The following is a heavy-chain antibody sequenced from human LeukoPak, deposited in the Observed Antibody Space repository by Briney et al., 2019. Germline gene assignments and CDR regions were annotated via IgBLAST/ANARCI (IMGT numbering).Heavy chain of an antibody. CDR1: GGSISSYF. Sequence: PSETLSLTCTVSGGSISSYFWTWIRQPAGKGLEWIGRIYSSGSTNYNPSLKGRVTMSVDTSKNQFSLKLSSVTAADTALYYCATDVGYSYGSFDYWGQGTLVTVSS. CDR3: ATDVGYSYGSFDY. D-gene: IGHD5-18*01. CDR2: IYSSGST. V-gene: IGHV4-4*07. J-gene: IGHJ4*02.